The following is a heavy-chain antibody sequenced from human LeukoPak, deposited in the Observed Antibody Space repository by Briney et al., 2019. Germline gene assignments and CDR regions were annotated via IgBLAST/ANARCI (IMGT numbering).Heavy chain of an antibody. Sequence: GGSLRLSCAASGFTFSSYAMHWVRQAPGKGLEWVAVISYDGSNKYYADSVKGRFTTSRDNSKNTLYLQMNSLRAEDTAVYYCATEYCTSTDCHPFDYWGQGTLVTVSS. J-gene: IGHJ4*02. CDR1: GFTFSSYA. CDR2: ISYDGSNK. CDR3: ATEYCTSTDCHPFDY. V-gene: IGHV3-30-3*01. D-gene: IGHD2/OR15-2a*01.